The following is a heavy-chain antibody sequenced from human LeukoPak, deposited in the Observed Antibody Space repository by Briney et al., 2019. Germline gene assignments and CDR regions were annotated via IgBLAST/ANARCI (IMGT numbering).Heavy chain of an antibody. CDR1: GGSISTYY. V-gene: IGHV4-59*12. CDR2: IYYTGST. CDR3: AREKVVPAARYNWFDP. D-gene: IGHD2-2*01. J-gene: IGHJ5*02. Sequence: SETLSLTCTVSGGSISTYYWSWIRQPPGKGLEWIGYIYYTGSTSYNPSLKSRVTISVDTSKNQFSLKLSSVTAADTAVYYCAREKVVPAARYNWFDPWGQGTLVTVSS.